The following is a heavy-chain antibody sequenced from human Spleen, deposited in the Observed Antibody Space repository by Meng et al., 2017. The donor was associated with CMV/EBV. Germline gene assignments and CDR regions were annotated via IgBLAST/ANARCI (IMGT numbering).Heavy chain of an antibody. CDR1: GFTVSNNY. CDR3: ARFVFNRTPSTYY. Sequence: SCAVSGFTVSNNYMSWVRQAPGKALEWVSVIYSGGNTVYADSVKGRFTISRDNSKNTVDLQLNSLRPEDTAVYYCARFVFNRTPSTYYWGQGTLVTVSS. J-gene: IGHJ4*02. D-gene: IGHD1-1*01. CDR2: IYSGGNT. V-gene: IGHV3-66*02.